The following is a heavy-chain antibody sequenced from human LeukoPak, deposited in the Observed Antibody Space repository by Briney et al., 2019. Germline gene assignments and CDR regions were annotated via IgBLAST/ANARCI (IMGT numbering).Heavy chain of an antibody. J-gene: IGHJ4*02. CDR2: IYYSGST. CDR1: GGSISSSSYY. D-gene: IGHD3-16*02. V-gene: IGHV4-39*07. CDR3: AREEGTHYVWGSYRPTSRGSLRY. Sequence: SETLSLTCTVSGGSISSSSYYWGWIRQPPGKGLEWIGSIYYSGSTYYNPSLKSRVTISVDTSKNQFSLLLHSVTPGDTALYYCAREEGTHYVWGSYRPTSRGSLRYWGQGTLVTVSS.